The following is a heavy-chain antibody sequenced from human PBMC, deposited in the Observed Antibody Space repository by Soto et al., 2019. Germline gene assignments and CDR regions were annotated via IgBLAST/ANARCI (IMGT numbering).Heavy chain of an antibody. CDR3: ANIVVVPAAMAEYFQH. D-gene: IGHD2-2*01. V-gene: IGHV3-66*01. CDR1: GFTVSSNY. CDR2: IYSGGST. J-gene: IGHJ1*01. Sequence: EVQLVESGGGLVQPGGSLRLSCAASGFTVSSNYMSWVRQAPGKGLEWVSVIYSGGSTYYADSVKGRFTIFRDNSKNTLYLQMNSLRAEDTAVYYCANIVVVPAAMAEYFQHWGQGTLVTVSS.